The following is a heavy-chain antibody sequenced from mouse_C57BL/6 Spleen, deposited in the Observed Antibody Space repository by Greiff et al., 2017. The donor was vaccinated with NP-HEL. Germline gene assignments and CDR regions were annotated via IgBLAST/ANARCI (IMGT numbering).Heavy chain of an antibody. Sequence: QVQLQQPGAELVKPGASVKVSCKASGYTFTSYWMHWVKQRPGQGLEWIGRIHPSDRDTNYNQKFKGKATLTVDKSSSTAYMQLSSLTSEDSAVYDFAISEDYTVLYYAMDYWGQGTSVTVSS. V-gene: IGHV1-74*01. D-gene: IGHD2-4*01. J-gene: IGHJ4*01. CDR2: IHPSDRDT. CDR3: AISEDYTVLYYAMDY. CDR1: GYTFTSYW.